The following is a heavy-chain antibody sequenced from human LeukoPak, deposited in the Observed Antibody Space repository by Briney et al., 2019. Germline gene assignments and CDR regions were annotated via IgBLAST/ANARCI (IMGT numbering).Heavy chain of an antibody. Sequence: PSETLSLTCTVSGGSISSSSYYWGWIRQPPGKGLEWIGSIYYSGSTYYNPSLKSRVTISVDTSKNQFSLKLSSVTAADTAVYYCARHGPVAIDYWGQGTLVTVSS. CDR2: IYYSGST. CDR3: ARHGPVAIDY. V-gene: IGHV4-39*01. J-gene: IGHJ4*02. D-gene: IGHD2-15*01. CDR1: GGSISSSSYY.